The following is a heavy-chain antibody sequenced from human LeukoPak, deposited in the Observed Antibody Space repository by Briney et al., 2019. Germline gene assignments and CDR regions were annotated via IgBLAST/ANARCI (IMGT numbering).Heavy chain of an antibody. J-gene: IGHJ4*02. CDR2: IRYDGSNK. Sequence: GGSLRLSCAGSEFTFSTYSMAWVRQAPGKGLEWVAFIRYDGSNKYYADSVKGRFTISRDNSKNTLYLQMNSLRAEDTAVYYCAKAGVTMIVVGSLGDWGQGTLVTVSS. CDR3: AKAGVTMIVVGSLGD. CDR1: EFTFSTYS. D-gene: IGHD3-22*01. V-gene: IGHV3-30*02.